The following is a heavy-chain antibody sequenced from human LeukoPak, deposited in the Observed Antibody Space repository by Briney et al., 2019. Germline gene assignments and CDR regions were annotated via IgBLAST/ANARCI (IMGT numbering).Heavy chain of an antibody. J-gene: IGHJ4*02. CDR2: ININGSST. Sequence: GGSLRLSCAASGFTFSRYWMHWVRQAPGKGLVGVSRININGSSTIYADSVKGRFTISRDNAKNTLYLQMNNLRADDTAVYYCARDRYCSGNGCQDLGYWGQGTLVTVSS. CDR1: GFTFSRYW. D-gene: IGHD2-15*01. CDR3: ARDRYCSGNGCQDLGY. V-gene: IGHV3-74*01.